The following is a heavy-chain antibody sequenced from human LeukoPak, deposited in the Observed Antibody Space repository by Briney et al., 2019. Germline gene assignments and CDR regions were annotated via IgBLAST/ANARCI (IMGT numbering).Heavy chain of an antibody. CDR1: GFTFSSYA. CDR3: ARFGQQGYYFDY. CDR2: IYSGGST. Sequence: QPGGSLRLSCAASGFTFSSYAMSWVRQAPGKGLEWVSVIYSGGSTYYADSVKGRFTISRDNSKNTLYPQMNSLRAEDTAVYYCARFGQQGYYFDYWGQGTLVTVSS. D-gene: IGHD6-13*01. V-gene: IGHV3-53*01. J-gene: IGHJ4*02.